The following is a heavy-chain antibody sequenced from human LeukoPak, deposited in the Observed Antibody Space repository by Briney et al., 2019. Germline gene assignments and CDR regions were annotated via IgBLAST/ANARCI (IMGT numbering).Heavy chain of an antibody. CDR2: IKSNTDGGTT. J-gene: IGHJ6*03. V-gene: IGHV3-15*01. D-gene: IGHD3-9*01. Sequence: PGGSLRLSCAASGFTFSDAWMNWVRQAPGKGLEWVARIKSNTDGGTTDYAAPVKGRFTISRDDSKTTVYLQMNSLQTEDTAVYYCTTVGRVSYDILTGRPDYYMGVWGKGTTVTVSS. CDR1: GFTFSDAW. CDR3: TTVGRVSYDILTGRPDYYMGV.